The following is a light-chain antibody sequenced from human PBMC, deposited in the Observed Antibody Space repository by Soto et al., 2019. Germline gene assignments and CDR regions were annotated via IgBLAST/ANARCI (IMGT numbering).Light chain of an antibody. CDR2: WAS. Sequence: DVVMTQSPDSLAVSLGERATINCKSSQSLLYSSNSKNYLAWYQRQPGQPPKLLIYWASTRESGVPDRFSGSGSGTDFTLTISSLQAEDVAVYYCQQYLSIPRTFGQGTKVEIK. CDR3: QQYLSIPRT. J-gene: IGKJ1*01. CDR1: QSLLYSSNSKNY. V-gene: IGKV4-1*01.